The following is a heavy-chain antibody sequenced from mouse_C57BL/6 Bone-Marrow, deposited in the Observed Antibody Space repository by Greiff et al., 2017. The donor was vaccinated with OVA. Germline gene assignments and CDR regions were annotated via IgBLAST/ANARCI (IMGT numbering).Heavy chain of an antibody. Sequence: QVHVKQSGAELVKPGASVKLSCKASGYTFTSYWMQWVKQRPGQGLEWIGEIDPSDSYTNYNQKFKGKATLTVDTSSSTAYMPLSSLTSEDSAVYYCASAVFAYWGQGTLVTVSA. CDR1: GYTFTSYW. CDR3: ASAVFAY. CDR2: IDPSDSYT. J-gene: IGHJ3*01. V-gene: IGHV1-50*01.